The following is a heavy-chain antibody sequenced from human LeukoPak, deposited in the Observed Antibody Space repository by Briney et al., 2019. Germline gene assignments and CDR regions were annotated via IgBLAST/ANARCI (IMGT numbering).Heavy chain of an antibody. CDR1: GYTFTGYY. CDR3: ARGYSSSWHSNVYFDY. J-gene: IGHJ4*02. Sequence: ASVKVSCKASGYTFTGYYMHWVRQAPGQGLEWMGWINPNSGNTGYAQKFQGRVTMTRNTSISTAYMELSSLKSEDTAVYYCARGYSSSWHSNVYFDYWGQGTLVTVSS. D-gene: IGHD6-13*01. V-gene: IGHV1-8*02. CDR2: INPNSGNT.